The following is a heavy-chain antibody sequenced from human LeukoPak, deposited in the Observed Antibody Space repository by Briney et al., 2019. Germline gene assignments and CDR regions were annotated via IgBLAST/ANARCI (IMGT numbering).Heavy chain of an antibody. V-gene: IGHV4-4*07. J-gene: IGHJ4*02. Sequence: SETLSLTCTVSGGSISTYYWSWIRQPAGKGLEWIGRINTSGSTNSNPSLKDRLTMSIDTSKNQLSLKLRSVTAADTAVYYCARDEYGDYFDYWGQGTLVTVSS. CDR1: GGSISTYY. CDR3: ARDEYGDYFDY. D-gene: IGHD4-17*01. CDR2: INTSGST.